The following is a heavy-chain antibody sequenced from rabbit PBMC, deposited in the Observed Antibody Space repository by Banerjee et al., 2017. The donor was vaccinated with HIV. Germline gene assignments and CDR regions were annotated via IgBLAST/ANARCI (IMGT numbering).Heavy chain of an antibody. Sequence: QEQLVEAGGGLVQPEGSLTLTCKASGFAFSSRYFMRLVRQAPGKGLDLIACIDTSSGGTYYASWAKGRFTISKTSSTSVTLQMTSLTVADTATYFCVRDPAYASSSGYYIRRFNLWGPGTLVTVS. D-gene: IGHD1-1*01. CDR1: GFAFSSRYF. J-gene: IGHJ4*01. CDR3: VRDPAYASSSGYYIRRFNL. CDR2: IDTSSGGT. V-gene: IGHV1S45*01.